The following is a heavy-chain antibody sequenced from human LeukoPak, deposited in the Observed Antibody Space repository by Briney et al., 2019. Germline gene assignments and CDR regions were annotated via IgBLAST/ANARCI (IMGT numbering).Heavy chain of an antibody. CDR2: IYYNGDT. Sequence: SETLSLTCTVSGGSVSNSLYYWSWIRQPPGKGLEWIGYIYYNGDTNYNPSLKSRVIISIDTSSNQFSLRLNSMTAADTAVYYCASTWGYSYGQLDYWGQGTLVTVSS. V-gene: IGHV4-61*01. CDR1: GGSVSNSLYY. J-gene: IGHJ4*02. D-gene: IGHD5-18*01. CDR3: ASTWGYSYGQLDY.